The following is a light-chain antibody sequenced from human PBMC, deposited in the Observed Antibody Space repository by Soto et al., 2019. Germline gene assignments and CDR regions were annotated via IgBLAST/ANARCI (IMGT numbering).Light chain of an antibody. Sequence: EIVLTQSPATLSLSPGERATLSCRASPSVANFVAWYQQKPGQAXRLLIYGAFNRATGIPARFSGSGSGTDFNLTISSLEPEDSALYYCQQRNIWPPVTFGHGTHWRL. CDR1: PSVANF. V-gene: IGKV3-11*01. J-gene: IGKJ5*01. CDR2: GAF. CDR3: QQRNIWPPVT.